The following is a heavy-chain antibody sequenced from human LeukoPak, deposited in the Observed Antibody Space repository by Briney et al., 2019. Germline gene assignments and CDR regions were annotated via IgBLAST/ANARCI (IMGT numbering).Heavy chain of an antibody. CDR2: ISGSGGST. J-gene: IGHJ3*02. D-gene: IGHD1-26*01. CDR1: GFTFSSYA. V-gene: IGHV3-23*01. Sequence: GGSLRLSCAASGFTFSSYAMSWVRQAPGKGLDWVSGISGSGGSTYYADSVKGRFTISRDNSKNTLYLQMNSLRAGDTAVYYCAKGAIVGSTLEAFDIWGQGTMVTVSS. CDR3: AKGAIVGSTLEAFDI.